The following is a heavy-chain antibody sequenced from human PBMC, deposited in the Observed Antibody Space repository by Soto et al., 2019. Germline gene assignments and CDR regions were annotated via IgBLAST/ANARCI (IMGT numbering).Heavy chain of an antibody. J-gene: IGHJ4*02. D-gene: IGHD5-18*01. Sequence: PSNTLSLTCTVSGDSVSSDRSSGTWIRQAPGKGLEWIGYIYSSRSSTYNPSLKSRVTISLDTSSYQFSLKLTSLTAAVTAVYYCARDIRGYRRALDFWGQGTLVTVSS. CDR1: GDSVSSDRSS. V-gene: IGHV4-61*01. CDR2: IYSSRSS. CDR3: ARDIRGYRRALDF.